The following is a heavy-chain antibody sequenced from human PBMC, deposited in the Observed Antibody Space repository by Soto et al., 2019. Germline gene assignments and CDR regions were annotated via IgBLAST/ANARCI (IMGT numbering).Heavy chain of an antibody. CDR3: ARGYYGSGSYFVY. D-gene: IGHD3-10*01. J-gene: IGHJ4*02. CDR1: GGSISSYY. Sequence: SETLSLTCAVTGGSISSYYWSWVRQPPGKALEWIGYIRYSGGTDYNPSLKSRVTISVDTSKNQFSLKLSSVTAADTAVYYCARGYYGSGSYFVYWGQGTLVTVSS. CDR2: IRYSGGT. V-gene: IGHV4-59*01.